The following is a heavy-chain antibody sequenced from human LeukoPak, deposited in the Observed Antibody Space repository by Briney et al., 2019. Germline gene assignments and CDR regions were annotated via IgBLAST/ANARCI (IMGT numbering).Heavy chain of an antibody. V-gene: IGHV3-23*01. CDR1: GFTFSSYA. D-gene: IGHD2-2*02. J-gene: IGHJ5*02. CDR3: AKDWRHCSSTSCYTTDWFDP. Sequence: GGSLRLSCAASGFTFSSYAMSWVRQAPGKGLEWVSAISGSGGSTNYADSVKGRFTISRDNSKNTLYLQMNSLRAEDTAVYYCAKDWRHCSSTSCYTTDWFDPWGQGTLVTVSS. CDR2: ISGSGGST.